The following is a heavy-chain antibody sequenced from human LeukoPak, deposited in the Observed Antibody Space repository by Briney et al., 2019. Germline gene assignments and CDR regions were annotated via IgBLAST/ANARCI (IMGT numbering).Heavy chain of an antibody. CDR2: ISSSSSNI. CDR3: ARDSVRWPRAYFDY. CDR1: GFTFNNYS. Sequence: GGSLRLSCAASGFTFNNYSMNWVRQAPGKGLEWVSYISSSSSNIYYIDSVKGRFTISRDNAKKSLYLQMNSLRAEDTAVYYCARDSVRWPRAYFDYWGRGTLVTVSS. J-gene: IGHJ4*02. V-gene: IGHV3-48*01.